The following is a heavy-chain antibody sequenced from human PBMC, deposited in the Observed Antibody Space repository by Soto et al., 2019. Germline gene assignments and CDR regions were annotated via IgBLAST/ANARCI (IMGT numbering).Heavy chain of an antibody. CDR3: ARDPSEGRVGNWFES. CDR1: GFTFSRYG. D-gene: IGHD2-2*01. Sequence: GGSLRLSCAASGFTFSRYGMNWLRQAPGKGLEWVASISSSTSYVYYADSVKGRFSTSRDNAKNILYLEMYALRTEDAAVYYCARDPSEGRVGNWFESWGQGTRVTVSS. CDR2: ISSSTSYV. J-gene: IGHJ5*01. V-gene: IGHV3-21*06.